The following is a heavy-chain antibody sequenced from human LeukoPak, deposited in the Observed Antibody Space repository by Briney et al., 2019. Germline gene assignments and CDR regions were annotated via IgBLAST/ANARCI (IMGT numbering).Heavy chain of an antibody. CDR2: ISTSSRYI. CDR3: ARADCSGSTCYLRRSWFDP. Sequence: GGSLRLSCAASGFTFSSFDMNWVRQAPGKGLEWVSSISTSSRYIYYKDSVKGRFTISRDDAKNSLYLQMNSLRVEDTAVYYCARADCSGSTCYLRRSWFDPWGQGTLVTVSS. D-gene: IGHD2-2*01. J-gene: IGHJ5*02. CDR1: GFTFSSFD. V-gene: IGHV3-21*01.